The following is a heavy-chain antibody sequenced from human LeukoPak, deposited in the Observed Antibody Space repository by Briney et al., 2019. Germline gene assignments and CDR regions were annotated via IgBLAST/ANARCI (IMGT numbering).Heavy chain of an antibody. D-gene: IGHD2-2*02. J-gene: IGHJ4*02. CDR2: IHSGGTT. V-gene: IGHV4-4*09. Sequence: SETLSLTCTVSGGPITGYHWSWIRQSPGTGLEWIGYIHSGGTTNQNPSLRSRVTMSLDTSKNQFSLRLSSVTAADTALYYCARHGARAGGYCSSTSCYTFDSWGQGTVVTVSA. CDR3: ARHGARAGGYCSSTSCYTFDS. CDR1: GGPITGYH.